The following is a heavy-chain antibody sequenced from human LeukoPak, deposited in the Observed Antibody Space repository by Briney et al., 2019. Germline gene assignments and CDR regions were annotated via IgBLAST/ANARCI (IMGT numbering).Heavy chain of an antibody. V-gene: IGHV3-30-3*01. CDR3: ARSPTMIVVVITTSYFDY. CDR1: GFTFSSYA. J-gene: IGHJ4*02. CDR2: ISYDGSNK. Sequence: GGSLRLSCAASGFTFSSYAMHWVRQAPGKGLEWVAVISYDGSNKYYVDSVKGRFTISRDNSKNTLYLQMNSLRAEDTAVYYCARSPTMIVVVITTSYFDYWGQGTLVTVSS. D-gene: IGHD3-22*01.